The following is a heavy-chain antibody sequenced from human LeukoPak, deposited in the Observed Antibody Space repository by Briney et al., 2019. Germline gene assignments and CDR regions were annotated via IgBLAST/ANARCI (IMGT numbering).Heavy chain of an antibody. D-gene: IGHD3-3*01. V-gene: IGHV1-24*01. CDR3: ATAPGRIFGDGWFDP. Sequence: GASVKVSCKVSGYTLTELSMHWVRQAPGKGLEWMGGFDPEDGETIYAQKFQGRVTMTEDTSTDTAYMELSSPRSEDTAVYYCATAPGRIFGDGWFDPWGQGTLVTVSS. CDR1: GYTLTELS. CDR2: FDPEDGET. J-gene: IGHJ5*02.